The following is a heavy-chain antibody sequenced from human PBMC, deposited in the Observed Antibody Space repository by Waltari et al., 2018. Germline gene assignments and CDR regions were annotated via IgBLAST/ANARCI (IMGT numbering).Heavy chain of an antibody. Sequence: QVQLQESGPGLVKPSETLSLTCAVSGYSISSGYSWGWTRQPPGKGLEWIGSIYHSGSTYYNPSLKSRVTISVDTSKNQFSLKLSSVTAADTAVYYCARIQLYYGSGSYFDYWGQGTLVTVSS. D-gene: IGHD3-10*01. CDR3: ARIQLYYGSGSYFDY. J-gene: IGHJ4*02. CDR2: IYHSGST. CDR1: GYSISSGYS. V-gene: IGHV4-38-2*01.